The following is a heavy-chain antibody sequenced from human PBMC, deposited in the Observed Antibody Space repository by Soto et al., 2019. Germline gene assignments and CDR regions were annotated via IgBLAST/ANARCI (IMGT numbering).Heavy chain of an antibody. Sequence: ASVKVSGKTSGYPFPSFEAHWIRKAPGQRPEWMGGISNAGSGNTKYSQKFQDRLTITGDKRATTVYMALSSLTSEDTATYYCARESNHYQDFFQNWGQGTQVTVSS. V-gene: IGHV1-3*01. D-gene: IGHD2-2*01. CDR2: ISNAGSGNT. J-gene: IGHJ4*02. CDR3: ARESNHYQDFFQN. CDR1: GYPFPSFE.